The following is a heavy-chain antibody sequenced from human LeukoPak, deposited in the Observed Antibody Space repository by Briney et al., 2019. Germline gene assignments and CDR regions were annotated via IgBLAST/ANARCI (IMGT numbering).Heavy chain of an antibody. J-gene: IGHJ3*02. D-gene: IGHD5-18*01. CDR2: IYYSGST. CDR3: ARGVIQLSTDAFDI. V-gene: IGHV4-59*01. Sequence: SETLSLTFTVSGGSISCYYWSWIRPPPGKGLGWIGCIYYSGSTNYNPSLKSRVTISVDTSKNQFSLKLSSVTAADTAVYYCARGVIQLSTDAFDIWGQGTMVTVSS. CDR1: GGSISCYY.